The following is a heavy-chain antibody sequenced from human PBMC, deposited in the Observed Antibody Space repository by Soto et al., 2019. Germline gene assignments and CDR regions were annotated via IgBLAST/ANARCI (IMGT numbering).Heavy chain of an antibody. D-gene: IGHD1-26*01. Sequence: SETLSLTCTVSGGSISSYYWSWIRQPPGKGLEWIGYIYYSGSTNYNPSLKSRVTISVDTSKNQFSLKLSSVTAADTAVYYCARSWASTNDYWGQGTLVTVSS. CDR1: GGSISSYY. CDR3: ARSWASTNDY. V-gene: IGHV4-59*01. CDR2: IYYSGST. J-gene: IGHJ4*02.